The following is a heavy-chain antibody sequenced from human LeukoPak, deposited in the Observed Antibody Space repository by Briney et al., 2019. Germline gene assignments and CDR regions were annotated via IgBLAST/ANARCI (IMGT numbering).Heavy chain of an antibody. V-gene: IGHV4-4*07. CDR3: ARGTQDIVVVPAAIPFDP. D-gene: IGHD2-2*01. CDR1: GDSISNFY. CDR2: IYTSGST. Sequence: SETLSLTCTVSGDSISNFYWSWIRQPAGKGLEWIGRIYTSGSTNYNPSLKSRVTISVDTSKNQFSLKLSSVTAADTAVYYCARGTQDIVVVPAAIPFDPWGQGTLVTVSS. J-gene: IGHJ5*02.